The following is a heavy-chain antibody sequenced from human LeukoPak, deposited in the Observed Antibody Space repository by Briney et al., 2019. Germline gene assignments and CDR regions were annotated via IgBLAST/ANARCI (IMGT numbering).Heavy chain of an antibody. D-gene: IGHD3-16*01. J-gene: IGHJ6*02. CDR2: IYYSGST. CDR1: GGSISSGGYY. CDR3: ARPAWGIHALYGMDV. Sequence: PSQTLSLTSTVSGGSISSGGYYWSWIRQHPGKGLEWIGYIYYSGSTYYNPSLKGRVTISVDTSKNQFSLKLSSVTAADTAVYYCARPAWGIHALYGMDVWGQGTTVTVSS. V-gene: IGHV4-31*03.